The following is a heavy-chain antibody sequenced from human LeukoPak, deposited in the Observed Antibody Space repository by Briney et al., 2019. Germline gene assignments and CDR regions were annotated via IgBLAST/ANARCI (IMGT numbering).Heavy chain of an antibody. J-gene: IGHJ3*02. CDR3: ARGPHTSSWYKHAFDI. CDR1: GGTFNNFA. D-gene: IGHD6-13*01. CDR2: IFPVFGTS. V-gene: IGHV1-69*01. Sequence: SVKVSCKASGGTFNNFAICWVRQAPGQGLEWMGGIFPVFGTSTYAQKFQGRVTITADESTRTAHMELSSLRSDDTAVYYCARGPHTSSWYKHAFDIWAQGTMVTVSS.